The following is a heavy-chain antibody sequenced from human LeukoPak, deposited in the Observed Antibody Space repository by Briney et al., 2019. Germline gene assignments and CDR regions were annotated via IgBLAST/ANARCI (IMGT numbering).Heavy chain of an antibody. V-gene: IGHV3-21*01. CDR1: GFTFSSYS. J-gene: IGHJ3*02. CDR2: ISSSSSYI. Sequence: GGSLRLYCAASGFTFSSYSMNWVRQAPGKGLEWVSSISSSSSYIYYADSVKGRFTISRDNAKNSLYLQMNSLRAEDTAVYYCARGSAGAFDIWGQGTMVTVSS. CDR3: ARGSAGAFDI.